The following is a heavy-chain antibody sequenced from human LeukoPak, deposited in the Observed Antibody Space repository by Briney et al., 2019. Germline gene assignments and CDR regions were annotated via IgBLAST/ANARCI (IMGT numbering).Heavy chain of an antibody. J-gene: IGHJ4*02. V-gene: IGHV3-23*01. CDR2: ITDSGGTT. Sequence: PGGSLRLSCEASGFIVSNNYISWVRQAPGKGPEWVSAITDSGGTTYYADSVKGRFTISRDNSKNTLYLQMNSLRAEDTAVYYCARVGDCTNGICYTADFDYWGQGTLVTVSS. CDR3: ARVGDCTNGICYTADFDY. CDR1: GFIVSNNY. D-gene: IGHD2-8*01.